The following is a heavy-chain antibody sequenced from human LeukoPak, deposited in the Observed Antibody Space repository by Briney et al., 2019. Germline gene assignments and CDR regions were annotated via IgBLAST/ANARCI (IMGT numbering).Heavy chain of an antibody. J-gene: IGHJ4*02. Sequence: GGSLRLSCAASGFIFNNYAMGWVRQAPGKGLEWVSSISGTGGSTFYADSVKGRFTISRDNAKNSLYLQMNSLRAEDTAVYYCARASSSSWAPYFDYWGQGTLVTVSS. V-gene: IGHV3-23*01. D-gene: IGHD6-13*01. CDR3: ARASSSSWAPYFDY. CDR2: ISGTGGST. CDR1: GFIFNNYA.